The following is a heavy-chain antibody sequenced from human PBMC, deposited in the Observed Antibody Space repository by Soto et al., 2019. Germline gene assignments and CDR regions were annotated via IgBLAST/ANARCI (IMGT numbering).Heavy chain of an antibody. CDR2: IWYDGTQK. V-gene: IGHV3-33*01. CDR3: ARAGGTTVTGLWHFDS. J-gene: IGHJ4*02. D-gene: IGHD4-17*01. Sequence: QVQLEESGGGVVQPGRSLRLSCEASGFTFNTYSMHWVRQPPGKGLEWLAAIWYDGTQKYYADSVKGRFIISRDNSKKTLYLEMNSLRAEDPGVYYCARAGGTTVTGLWHFDSLGQGTLVTVSS. CDR1: GFTFNTYS.